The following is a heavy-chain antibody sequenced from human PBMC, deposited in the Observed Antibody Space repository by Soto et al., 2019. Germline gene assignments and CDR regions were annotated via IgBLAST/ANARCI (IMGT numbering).Heavy chain of an antibody. Sequence: QVQLVQSGAEVKKPGSSVKVSCKSSGGTFSTFPINWVRQAPGQGLEWMGAILPVSGTTNYAQKFQGRVTFSADKSTTTADMEVSSLRSEDTAVYYCARDRTGTTLGYFDYWGQGTRVTVSS. CDR2: ILPVSGTT. CDR3: ARDRTGTTLGYFDY. V-gene: IGHV1-69*14. D-gene: IGHD1-7*01. CDR1: GGTFSTFP. J-gene: IGHJ4*02.